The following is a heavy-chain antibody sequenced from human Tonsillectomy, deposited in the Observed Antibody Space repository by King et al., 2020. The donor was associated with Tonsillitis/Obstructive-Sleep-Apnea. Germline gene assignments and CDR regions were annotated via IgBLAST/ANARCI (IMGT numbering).Heavy chain of an antibody. J-gene: IGHJ6*03. V-gene: IGHV1-18*01. D-gene: IGHD1-26*01. CDR3: VRTSPEGGKSYYHMDV. CDR2: ISAYNGNT. Sequence: QLVQSGAEVKKPGASVKVSCKASSYTFSSYGITWVRQAPGQGLEWMGWISAYNGNTNFAQRFQGRVTMTTDPSTRTANMELRILRSDDTAVYSCVRTSPEGGKSYYHMDVWGKGTAGTVSS. CDR1: SYTFSSYG.